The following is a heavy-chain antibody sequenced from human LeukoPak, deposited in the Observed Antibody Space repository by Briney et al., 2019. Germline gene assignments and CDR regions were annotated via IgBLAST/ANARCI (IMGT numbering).Heavy chain of an antibody. CDR1: GGSISSYY. CDR2: IYTSGST. J-gene: IGHJ4*02. D-gene: IGHD3-22*01. CDR3: ARGRRDDSSGYYRFFDY. V-gene: IGHV4-4*07. Sequence: SVTLSLTCTVSGGSISSYYWSWIRQPAGKGLEWIGRIYTSGSTNYNPSLKSRVTMSVDTSKNQFSLKLSSVTAADTAVYYCARGRRDDSSGYYRFFDYWGQGTLVTVSS.